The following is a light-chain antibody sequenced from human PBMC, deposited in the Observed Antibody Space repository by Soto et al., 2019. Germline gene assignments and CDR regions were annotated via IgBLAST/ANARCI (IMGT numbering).Light chain of an antibody. V-gene: IGKV1-5*03. CDR1: QRIGYW. J-gene: IGKJ4*01. Sequence: DIQMTQSPSTLSAFIGDRVTITCRASQRIGYWLAWYQQKPGKAPKLLIYKASTLESGVPSRFSGSGSGTEFTLTISSLQPDDFATYHFQQYESYSGLTFGGGTKVEIK. CDR2: KAS. CDR3: QQYESYSGLT.